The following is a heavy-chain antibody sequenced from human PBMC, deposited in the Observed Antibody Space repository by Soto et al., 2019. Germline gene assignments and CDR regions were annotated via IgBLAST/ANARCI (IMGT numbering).Heavy chain of an antibody. CDR2: IYPGDSDT. J-gene: IGHJ4*02. CDR1: GYSFTSYW. V-gene: IGHV5-51*01. CDR3: ARQLAYCGGDCYSDFDY. D-gene: IGHD2-21*01. Sequence: GESLKISCKGSGYSFTSYWIGWVRQMPGKGLEWMGIIYPGDSDTRYSPSFQGQVTISADKSISTAYLQWSSLKASDTAMYYCARQLAYCGGDCYSDFDYWGQGTLVTVSS.